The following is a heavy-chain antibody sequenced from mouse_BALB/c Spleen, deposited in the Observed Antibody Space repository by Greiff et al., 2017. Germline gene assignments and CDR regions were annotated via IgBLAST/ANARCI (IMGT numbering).Heavy chain of an antibody. Sequence: EVMLVESGGGLVKPGGSLKLSCAASGFAFSSYDMSWVRQTPEKRLEWVAYISSGGGSTYYPDTVKGRFTISRDNAKNTLYLQMSSLKSEDTAMYYCARQNYYGSSDYWGQGTTLTVSS. D-gene: IGHD1-1*01. J-gene: IGHJ2*01. CDR3: ARQNYYGSSDY. CDR1: GFAFSSYD. V-gene: IGHV5-12-1*01. CDR2: ISSGGGST.